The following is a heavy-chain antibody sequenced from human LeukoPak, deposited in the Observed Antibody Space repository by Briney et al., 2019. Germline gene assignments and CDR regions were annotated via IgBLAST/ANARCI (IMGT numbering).Heavy chain of an antibody. CDR1: GFTFSNYG. CDR2: IWYDGSNK. CDR3: AKDSIEYSRSSGWFDP. Sequence: GRSLRLSCAASGFTFSNYGMHWVRQAPGKGLEWVAVIWYDGSNKYYADSVKGRFTISRDNSKNTLYLQMNSLRAEDSAVYYCAKDSIEYSRSSGWFDPWGQGTLVTASS. J-gene: IGHJ5*02. V-gene: IGHV3-33*06. D-gene: IGHD6-6*01.